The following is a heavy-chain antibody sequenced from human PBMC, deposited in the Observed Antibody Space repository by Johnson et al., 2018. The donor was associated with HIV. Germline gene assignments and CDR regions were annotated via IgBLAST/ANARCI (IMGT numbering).Heavy chain of an antibody. Sequence: VQLVESGGGLVQPGGSLRLSCAASGFTFDDYTMHWVRQAPGKGLEWVSLISWDGGSTYYADSVKGRFTISRDNSKNSLYLQMNSLRAEDTALYYCARGALGAFDIWGQGTMVTVSS. CDR2: ISWDGGST. CDR1: GFTFDDYT. CDR3: ARGALGAFDI. V-gene: IGHV3-43*01. J-gene: IGHJ3*02. D-gene: IGHD3-3*02.